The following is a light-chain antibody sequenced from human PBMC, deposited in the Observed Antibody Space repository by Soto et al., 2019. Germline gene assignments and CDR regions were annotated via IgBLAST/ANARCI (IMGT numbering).Light chain of an antibody. Sequence: VMTQSPDSLAVSLGERATINCKSSQSVLYTSNNKNYLAWYQQKPGQPPKLLIYWASTRESGVPDRFSGSGSGTDFTLTISSLQAEDVAVYYCQQFFGTPHTFGQGTKLEIK. CDR1: QSVLYTSNNKNY. CDR2: WAS. J-gene: IGKJ2*01. CDR3: QQFFGTPHT. V-gene: IGKV4-1*01.